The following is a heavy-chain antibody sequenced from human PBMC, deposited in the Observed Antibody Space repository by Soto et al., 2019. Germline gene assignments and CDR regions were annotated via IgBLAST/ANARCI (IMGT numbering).Heavy chain of an antibody. CDR2: IKSKTDGGTT. J-gene: IGHJ4*02. Sequence: GGSLRLSCAASGFTFSNAWMNWVRQAPGKGLEWVGRIKSKTDGGTTDYAAPVKGRFTISRDDSKNTLYLQMNSLKTEDTAVYYCTTDTGYSSGWYSDYWGQGTLVTVSS. CDR1: GFTFSNAW. D-gene: IGHD6-19*01. CDR3: TTDTGYSSGWYSDY. V-gene: IGHV3-15*07.